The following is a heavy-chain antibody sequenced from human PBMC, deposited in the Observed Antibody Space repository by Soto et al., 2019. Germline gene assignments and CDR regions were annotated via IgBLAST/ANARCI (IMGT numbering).Heavy chain of an antibody. CDR2: IYYSGST. V-gene: IGHV4-31*03. Sequence: SETLSLTCTVSGGSISSGGYYWSWIRQHPGKGLEWIGYIYYSGSTYYNPSLKSRVTISVDTSKNQFSLKLSSVTAADTAVYYCERDSGYSRSWNHLVDYWGQGTLLTVSS. D-gene: IGHD6-13*01. CDR1: GGSISSGGYY. J-gene: IGHJ4*02. CDR3: ERDSGYSRSWNHLVDY.